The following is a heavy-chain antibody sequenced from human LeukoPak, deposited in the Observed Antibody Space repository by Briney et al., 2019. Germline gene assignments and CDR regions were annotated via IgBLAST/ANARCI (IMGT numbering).Heavy chain of an antibody. CDR3: ARPGWDDY. D-gene: IGHD1-1*01. CDR2: INHSGST. CDR1: GESFSGYY. Sequence: PSETLSLTCAVYGESFSGYYWSWIRQPPGKGLEWIGEINHSGSTNYNPSLESRVTISVDTSKNQFSLKLSSVTAADTAVYYCARPGWDDYWGQGTLVTVSS. J-gene: IGHJ4*02. V-gene: IGHV4-34*01.